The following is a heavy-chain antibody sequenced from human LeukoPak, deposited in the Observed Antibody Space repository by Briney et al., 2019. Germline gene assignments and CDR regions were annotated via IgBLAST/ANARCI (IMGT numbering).Heavy chain of an antibody. V-gene: IGHV4-39*01. D-gene: IGHD3-22*01. CDR3: ARARYDSSGYYPYYFDY. Sequence: SETLSLTCTVSGGSISSSYYYWGWIRQPPGKGLEWIGSIYYSGSTYYNPSLKSRVTISVDTSKNQFSLKLRSVTAADTAVYYCARARYDSSGYYPYYFDYWGQGTLVTVSS. CDR1: GGSISSSYYY. CDR2: IYYSGST. J-gene: IGHJ4*02.